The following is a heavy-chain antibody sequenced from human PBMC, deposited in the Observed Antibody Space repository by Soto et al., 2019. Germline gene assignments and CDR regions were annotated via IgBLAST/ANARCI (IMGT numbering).Heavy chain of an antibody. V-gene: IGHV3-23*01. CDR3: FKSYTNVRNLIAY. CDR2: ISGSGSST. J-gene: IGHJ1*01. D-gene: IGHD2-21*01. CDR1: RFTFSGEA. Sequence: GSAGIPSAEPRFTFSGEAVSRVRQTPGKGLEWVSAISGSGSSTYYADSVKGRFTISRDNSKNTLYLQMKSLRAEDTAVYYCFKSYTNVRNLIAYCGQGTLGTGSS.